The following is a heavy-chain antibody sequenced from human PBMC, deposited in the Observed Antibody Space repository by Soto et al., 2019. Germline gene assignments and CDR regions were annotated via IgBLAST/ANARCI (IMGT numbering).Heavy chain of an antibody. J-gene: IGHJ4*02. CDR1: GFIFSHAW. Sequence: GSLRLSCAPSGFIFSHAWMTWVRQAQGKGLEWVSGISASGGSTSYADSVKGRFTNSRDNSKNTLYLQMNSLRADDTAVYHCAKGQNSGTYRFYFDYWGQGALVTVSS. CDR3: AKGQNSGTYRFYFDY. V-gene: IGHV3-23*01. CDR2: ISASGGST. D-gene: IGHD1-26*01.